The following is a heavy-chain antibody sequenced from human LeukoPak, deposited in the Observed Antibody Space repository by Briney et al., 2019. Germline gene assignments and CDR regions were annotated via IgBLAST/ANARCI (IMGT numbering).Heavy chain of an antibody. D-gene: IGHD4/OR15-4a*01. Sequence: SETLSLTCTVSGGSIRSSSYYWGWSRPPPGKGLEWVGRIYYNGSTYYNPSLKSRVTISVDPSKNQFSLNLNSGTAADTAVYYCARQRWGDYGRVDYWGQGTLVTVS. CDR1: GGSIRSSSYY. V-gene: IGHV4-39*01. CDR2: IYYNGST. J-gene: IGHJ4*02. CDR3: ARQRWGDYGRVDY.